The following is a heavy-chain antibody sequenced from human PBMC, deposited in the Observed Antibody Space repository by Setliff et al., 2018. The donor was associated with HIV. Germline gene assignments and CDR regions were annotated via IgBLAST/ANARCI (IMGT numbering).Heavy chain of an antibody. D-gene: IGHD2-15*01. CDR1: GGSISNYYW. CDR2: IYHSGTT. CDR3: ARRDEYCGGGNCYSPFDY. Sequence: PSETLSLTCIVSGGSISNYYWWTWVRQPPGKGLEWIGEIYHSGTTDYKPSLKSRVTMSLDQAKKQLSLRLSYVTAADTAVYYCARRDEYCGGGNCYSPFDYWGQGTLVTVSS. V-gene: IGHV4-4*02. J-gene: IGHJ4*02.